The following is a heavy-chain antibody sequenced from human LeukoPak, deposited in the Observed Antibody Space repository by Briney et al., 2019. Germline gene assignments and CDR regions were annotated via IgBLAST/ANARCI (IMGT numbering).Heavy chain of an antibody. V-gene: IGHV1-8*02. Sequence: EASVKVSCKASGYTFTSYGISWVRQAPGQGLEWMGWMNPNSGNTGYAQKFQGRVTMTRNTSISTAYMELSSLRSEDTAVYYCARWDSSRYGGGFDYWGQGTLVTVSS. D-gene: IGHD6-13*01. CDR1: GYTFTSYG. CDR2: MNPNSGNT. J-gene: IGHJ4*02. CDR3: ARWDSSRYGGGFDY.